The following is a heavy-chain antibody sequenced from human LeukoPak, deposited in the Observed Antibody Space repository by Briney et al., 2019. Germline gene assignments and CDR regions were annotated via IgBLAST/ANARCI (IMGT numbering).Heavy chain of an antibody. CDR2: ISSSSSTI. J-gene: IGHJ6*03. D-gene: IGHD2-21*01. CDR3: ARVIVLAGPTNYYYYYMDV. V-gene: IGHV3-48*01. Sequence: GGSLRLSCAASGFTFSSYSMNWVRQAPGKGLEWVSYISSSSSTIYYADSVKGRFTISRDNAKNSLYLQMNSLRAEDTAVYYCARVIVLAGPTNYYYYYMDVWGKGTTVTVSS. CDR1: GFTFSSYS.